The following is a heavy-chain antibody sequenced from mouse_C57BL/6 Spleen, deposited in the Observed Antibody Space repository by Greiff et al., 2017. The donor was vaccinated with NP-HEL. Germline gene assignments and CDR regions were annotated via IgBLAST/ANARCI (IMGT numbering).Heavy chain of an antibody. CDR3: SSGAYDYDGYAMDY. CDR2: IDPSDSET. D-gene: IGHD2-4*01. V-gene: IGHV1-52*01. J-gene: IGHJ4*01. Sequence: QVQLQQSGAELVRPGSSVKLSCKASGYTFTSYWMHWVKQRPIQGLEWIGNIDPSDSETHYNQKFKDKATLTVDKSSSTAYMQLSSLTSEDAAVYYCSSGAYDYDGYAMDYWGQGTSVTVSS. CDR1: GYTFTSYW.